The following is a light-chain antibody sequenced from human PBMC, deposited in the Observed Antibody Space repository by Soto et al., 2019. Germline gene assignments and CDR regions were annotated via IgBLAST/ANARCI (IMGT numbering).Light chain of an antibody. Sequence: DIQMTQSPSTLSGSVGDRVTITCRASQTISSWVACYKQKPGKAPKLLIYKASTLKSGVPSRFICRRSATEFTLTISSLQPDDFATDYRQHYNSYSVSFGQGTEVEL. CDR1: QTISSW. V-gene: IGKV1-5*03. CDR2: KAS. CDR3: QHYNSYSVS. J-gene: IGKJ1*01.